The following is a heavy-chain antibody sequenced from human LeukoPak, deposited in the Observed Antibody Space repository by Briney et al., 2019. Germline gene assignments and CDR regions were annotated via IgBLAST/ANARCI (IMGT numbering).Heavy chain of an antibody. Sequence: GGSLRLSCAASGFTLSSYAMTWVRQAPGKGLEWVGFIRSKVYGGTPEYAASVKGRFTISRDDSKGIAYLQMNSLKTEDTAVYYCTRDQTPYYWGQGTLVTVSP. V-gene: IGHV3-49*04. CDR2: IRSKVYGGTP. CDR3: TRDQTPYY. J-gene: IGHJ4*02. CDR1: GFTLSSYA.